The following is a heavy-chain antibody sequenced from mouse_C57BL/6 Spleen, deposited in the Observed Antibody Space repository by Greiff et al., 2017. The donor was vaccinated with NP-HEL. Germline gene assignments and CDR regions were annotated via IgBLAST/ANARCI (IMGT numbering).Heavy chain of an antibody. Sequence: EVKLMESGGGLVKPGGSLKLSCAASGFTFSSYAMSWVRQTPEKRLEWVATISDGGSYTYYPDNVKGRFTISRDNAKNNLYLQMSHLKSEDTAMYYCARDDDYDCFAYWGQGTLVTVSA. CDR2: ISDGGSYT. D-gene: IGHD2-4*01. CDR3: ARDDDYDCFAY. CDR1: GFTFSSYA. V-gene: IGHV5-4*01. J-gene: IGHJ3*01.